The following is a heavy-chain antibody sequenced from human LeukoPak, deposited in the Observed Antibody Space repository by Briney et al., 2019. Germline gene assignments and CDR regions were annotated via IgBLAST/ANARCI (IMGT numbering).Heavy chain of an antibody. CDR2: KFSHDGTT. D-gene: IGHD3-10*01. J-gene: IGHJ6*02. CDR1: GYSFNSHH. V-gene: IGHV1-46*02. CDR3: ARDSGNFHYDMDV. Sequence: ASVRVSCKTSGYSFNSHHVHWVRQAPGQGLEWMGVKFSHDGTTSYTQNFQGRLTMTRDTSTSTVYMELSSLRSEDTAVYYCARDSGNFHYDMDVWGQGTTVIVSS.